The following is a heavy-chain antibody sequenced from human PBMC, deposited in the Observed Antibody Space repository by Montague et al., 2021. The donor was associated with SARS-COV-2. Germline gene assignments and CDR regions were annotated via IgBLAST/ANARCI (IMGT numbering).Heavy chain of an antibody. V-gene: IGHV4-39*01. CDR1: GGSFDCDNFF. J-gene: IGHJ4*02. CDR2: ISNGGRT. D-gene: IGHD2-8*01. CDR3: ARHRCYGVVTYCPDF. Sequence: SETLSLTCSVSGGSFDCDNFFWGWIRQPPGKRLEWIGGISNGGRTFYNPSLKSRVTISVHTSTNQLSLNLKSVTAADTAVYYCARHRCYGVVTYCPDFSGQGILVTVSS.